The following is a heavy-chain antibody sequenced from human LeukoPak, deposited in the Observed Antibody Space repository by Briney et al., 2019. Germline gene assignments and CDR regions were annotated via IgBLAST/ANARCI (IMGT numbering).Heavy chain of an antibody. CDR1: GYSISSGYY. Sequence: SETLSLTCNVSGYSISSGYYWAWVRQAPGKGLEWIGSIYHSGYTHYNPSLKGRVTISVDTSKNDFSLKLSSVAAADTAIYYCARDLNPTHYFDYWGQGTLVTVSS. CDR2: IYHSGYT. V-gene: IGHV4-38-2*02. J-gene: IGHJ4*02. CDR3: ARDLNPTHYFDY.